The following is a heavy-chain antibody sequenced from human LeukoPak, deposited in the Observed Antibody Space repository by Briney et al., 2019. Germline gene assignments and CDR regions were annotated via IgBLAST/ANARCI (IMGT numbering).Heavy chain of an antibody. D-gene: IGHD2-15*01. CDR3: ASSTRGGKYFQH. CDR1: GGTFSSYA. CDR2: IIPIFGTA. Sequence: GASVKVSCKASGGTFSSYAISWVRQAPGQGLEWMGGIIPIFGTANYAQKFQGRVTITTDESTSTAYMELSSLRSEDTAVYYCASSTRGGKYFQHWGQGTLVTVSS. J-gene: IGHJ1*01. V-gene: IGHV1-69*05.